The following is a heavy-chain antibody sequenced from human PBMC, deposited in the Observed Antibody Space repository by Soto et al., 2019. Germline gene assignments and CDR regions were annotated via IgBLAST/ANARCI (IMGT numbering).Heavy chain of an antibody. D-gene: IGHD3-10*01. V-gene: IGHV3-74*01. J-gene: IGHJ4*02. CDR2: IGSSGGGT. CDR1: GFPLSNYW. Sequence: PGGSLRLSCAASGFPLSNYWMHWVRQAPGEGLVWVSRIGSSGGGTTYADSVKGRFTISRDNAKNTLYLQMNSLRAEDTAVYFCTRVVDGSAGEFDYWGQGTPVTVSS. CDR3: TRVVDGSAGEFDY.